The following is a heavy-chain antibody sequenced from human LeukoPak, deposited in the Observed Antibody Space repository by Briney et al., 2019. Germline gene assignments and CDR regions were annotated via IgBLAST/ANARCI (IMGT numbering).Heavy chain of an antibody. V-gene: IGHV4-39*07. J-gene: IGHJ4*02. CDR3: ARDSQHYYDSSGYYN. D-gene: IGHD3-22*01. CDR2: IYYSGST. Sequence: SETLSLTCTVSGGSISSSSYYWGWIRQPPGKGLEWIGSIYYSGSTYYNPSLKSRVTISVDTSKNQFSLKLSSVTAADAAVYYCARDSQHYYDSSGYYNWGQGTLVTVSS. CDR1: GGSISSSSYY.